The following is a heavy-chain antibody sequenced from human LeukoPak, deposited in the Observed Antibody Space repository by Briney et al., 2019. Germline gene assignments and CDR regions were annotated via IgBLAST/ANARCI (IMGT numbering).Heavy chain of an antibody. D-gene: IGHD4-11*01. V-gene: IGHV4-30-4*01. CDR1: GGSISSGDYY. CDR2: IYYSGST. J-gene: IGHJ3*02. Sequence: SETLSLTCTVSGGSISSGDYYWSWIRQPPGKGLEWIGYIYYSGSTYYNPSLKSRVTISVDTSKNQFSLKLSSVTAADTAVYYWAAELTTSNDAFDIWGQGTMVTVSS. CDR3: AAELTTSNDAFDI.